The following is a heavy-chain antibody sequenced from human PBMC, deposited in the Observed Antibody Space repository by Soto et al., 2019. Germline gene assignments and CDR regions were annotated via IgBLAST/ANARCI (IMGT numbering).Heavy chain of an antibody. J-gene: IGHJ5*02. Sequence: SETLSLTCTVSGGSISSYYWSWIRQPPGKGLEWIGYIYYSGSTNYNPSLKSRVTISVDTSKNQFSLKLSSVTAADTAVYYCAREMELAPSWFDPWGQGTLVTVS. D-gene: IGHD1-7*01. CDR1: GGSISSYY. CDR2: IYYSGST. CDR3: AREMELAPSWFDP. V-gene: IGHV4-59*01.